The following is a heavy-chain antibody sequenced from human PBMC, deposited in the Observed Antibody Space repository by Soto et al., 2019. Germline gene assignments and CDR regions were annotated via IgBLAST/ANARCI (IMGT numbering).Heavy chain of an antibody. V-gene: IGHV1-3*05. D-gene: IGHD2-2*01. J-gene: IGHJ6*02. CDR2: INAGNGKS. CDR1: GYPFSNYA. Sequence: QVQLVQSGAEEKKPGASVKVSCKASGYPFSNYAMHWVRQAPGQGLEWMGWINAGNGKSKYSQKFQGRVTITRDTSANTAYMELDSLRSEDTAVYYCATSTYCSSSTCYQWYGMDVWGQGTTVTVSS. CDR3: ATSTYCSSSTCYQWYGMDV.